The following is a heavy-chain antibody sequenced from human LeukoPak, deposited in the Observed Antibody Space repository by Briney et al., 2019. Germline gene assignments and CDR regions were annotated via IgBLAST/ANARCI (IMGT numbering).Heavy chain of an antibody. J-gene: IGHJ3*02. Sequence: SETLSLTCTVSGGSISSGGYYWSWIRQHPGKGLEWIGYIYYSGSTYYNPSLKSRVTISVDTSKNQFSLKLSSVTAADTAVYYGTEYRGGAFDTWAKGQWSPSLQ. CDR1: GGSISSGGYY. D-gene: IGHD1-1*01. CDR2: IYYSGST. CDR3: TEYRGGAFDT. V-gene: IGHV4-31*03.